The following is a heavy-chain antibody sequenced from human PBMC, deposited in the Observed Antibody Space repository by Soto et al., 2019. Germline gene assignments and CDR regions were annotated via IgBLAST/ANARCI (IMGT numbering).Heavy chain of an antibody. V-gene: IGHV4-59*01. J-gene: IGHJ6*02. Sequence: SLALACTVSGAAINTYYVSSMRQPQGNELEWIAYRDYSGGACYNPSLKSQVIISVDTYKNHFSLKLRSVTAADTAVYYCASDRSSGWDQGYAMDVWGQGTTVTVSS. D-gene: IGHD6-19*01. CDR3: ASDRSSGWDQGYAMDV. CDR1: GAAINTYY. CDR2: RDYSGGA.